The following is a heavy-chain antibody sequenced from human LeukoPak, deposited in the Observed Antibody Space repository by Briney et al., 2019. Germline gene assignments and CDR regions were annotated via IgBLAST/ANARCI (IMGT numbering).Heavy chain of an antibody. V-gene: IGHV4-59*01. CDR3: ARLYHYGSGSYYPFDY. CDR1: GGSISSYY. D-gene: IGHD3-10*01. CDR2: IHFSGTT. Sequence: SETLSLTCTVSGGSISSYYWSWIRQPPGKGLEWIGYIHFSGTTNYNPSLKSRVTISVDTSKNQFTVKLSSVTAADTAVYYCARLYHYGSGSYYPFDYWGQGTLVTVSS. J-gene: IGHJ4*02.